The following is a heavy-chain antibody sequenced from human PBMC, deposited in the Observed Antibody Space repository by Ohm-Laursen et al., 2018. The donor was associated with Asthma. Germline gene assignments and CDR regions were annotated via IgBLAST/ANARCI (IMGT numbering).Heavy chain of an antibody. CDR2: INPNSGGT. V-gene: IGHV1-2*04. D-gene: IGHD3-16*02. Sequence: SVKVSCKASGYTFTGYYMHWVRQAPGQGLEWMGWINPNSGGTNYAQKFQGWVTMTRDTSISTAYMELSRLRSDDTAVYYCARGSYDYVWGSYRGYGMDVWGQGTTVTVSS. CDR3: ARGSYDYVWGSYRGYGMDV. CDR1: GYTFTGYY. J-gene: IGHJ6*02.